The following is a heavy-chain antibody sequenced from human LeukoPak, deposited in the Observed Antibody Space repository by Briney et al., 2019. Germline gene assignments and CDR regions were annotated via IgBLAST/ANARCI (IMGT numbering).Heavy chain of an antibody. CDR2: MNPNSGDT. D-gene: IGHD3-10*01. V-gene: IGHV1-8*01. CDR3: ARGLGTGSYGVPNWFDY. CDR1: GYTFTSYD. J-gene: IGHJ4*02. Sequence: GESLKISCKGSGYTFTSYDINWVRQATGQGLEWMGWMNPNSGDTGYAQKFQGRVTMTRNTSISTAYMELSSLRSEDTAVYYCARGLGTGSYGVPNWFDYWGQGTLVTVSS.